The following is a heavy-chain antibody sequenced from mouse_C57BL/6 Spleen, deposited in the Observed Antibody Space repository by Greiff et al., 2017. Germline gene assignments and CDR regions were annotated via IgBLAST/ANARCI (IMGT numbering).Heavy chain of an antibody. Sequence: EVHLVESGGGLVKPGGSLKLSCAASGFTFSSYAMSWVRQTPEKRLEWVATISDGGSYTYYPDNVKGRFTISRDNAKNNLYLQMSHLKSEDTAMYYCARDDDYGQALFSYWGQGTLGTVSA. CDR2: ISDGGSYT. CDR1: GFTFSSYA. V-gene: IGHV5-4*01. J-gene: IGHJ3*01. CDR3: ARDDDYGQALFSY. D-gene: IGHD2-4*01.